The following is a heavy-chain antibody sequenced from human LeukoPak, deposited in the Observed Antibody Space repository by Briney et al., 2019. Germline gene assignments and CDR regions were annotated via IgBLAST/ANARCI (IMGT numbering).Heavy chain of an antibody. J-gene: IGHJ4*02. CDR3: VRDRGDLYNSPYLDQ. CDR1: GFNVNSNF. V-gene: IGHV3-53*01. Sequence: GGSLRPSCAASGFNVNSNFWSWVRQAPGKGLEWVSVIYSGVSTYSAASVKGRFTISRDTSKSTLYLQMDSLRAEDTAVYYCVRDRGDLYNSPYLDQWGQGTLVTVSS. CDR2: IYSGVST. D-gene: IGHD5-24*01.